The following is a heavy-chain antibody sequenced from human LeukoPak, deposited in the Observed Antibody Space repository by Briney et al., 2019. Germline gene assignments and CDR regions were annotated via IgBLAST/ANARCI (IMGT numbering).Heavy chain of an antibody. J-gene: IGHJ5*02. Sequence: GGSLRLSCAASGFTFSNFWMSWVRQAPGKGLEWVANIKHDGSEKYYVDSVKGRFTISRDNAKNSLYLQMNSLRAEDTAVYSCARVAYYGRDWFDPWGRGTLVTVSS. CDR3: ARVAYYGRDWFDP. D-gene: IGHD3-10*01. CDR2: IKHDGSEK. V-gene: IGHV3-7*01. CDR1: GFTFSNFW.